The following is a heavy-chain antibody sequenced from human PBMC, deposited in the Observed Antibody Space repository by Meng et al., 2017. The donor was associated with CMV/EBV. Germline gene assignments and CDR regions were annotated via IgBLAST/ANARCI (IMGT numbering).Heavy chain of an antibody. CDR3: AREPYYDFWSGYYSGYYGMDV. J-gene: IGHJ6*02. V-gene: IGHV3-66*01. CDR2: IYSGGST. CDR1: GFTVSSNY. Sequence: GESLKISCAASGFTVSSNYMSWVRQAPGKGLEWVSVIYSGGSTYYADSVKGRFTISRDNSKNTLYLQMNSLRAEDTAVYYCAREPYYDFWSGYYSGYYGMDVWGQGTTVTVSS. D-gene: IGHD3-3*01.